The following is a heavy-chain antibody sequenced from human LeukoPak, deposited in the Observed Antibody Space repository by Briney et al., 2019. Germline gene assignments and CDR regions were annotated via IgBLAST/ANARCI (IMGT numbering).Heavy chain of an antibody. CDR1: GFTFSDYY. J-gene: IGHJ4*02. V-gene: IGHV3-11*01. Sequence: GGSLRLSCAASGFTFSDYYMSWIRQAPEKGLEWVSYISSSGSTIYYADSVKGRFTISRDNAQNSLYLQMNSLRAEDTAVYYCARLLRYTDFDYWGQGTLVTVSS. CDR2: ISSSGSTI. CDR3: ARLLRYTDFDY. D-gene: IGHD5-12*01.